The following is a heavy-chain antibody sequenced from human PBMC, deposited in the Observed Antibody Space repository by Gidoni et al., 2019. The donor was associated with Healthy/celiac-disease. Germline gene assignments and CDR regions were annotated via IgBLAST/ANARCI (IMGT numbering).Heavy chain of an antibody. D-gene: IGHD3-16*02. CDR3: AREIRSSSYTGYYYYYYMDV. J-gene: IGHJ6*03. Sequence: EVQLVESGGGLVTPGGSLRLSCAASGFTFSRYSMNWVRQAPGKGLEWVSSISSSSSYIYYADSVKGRFTISRDNAKNSLYLQMNSLRAEDTAVYYCAREIRSSSYTGYYYYYYMDVWGKGTTVTVSS. CDR2: ISSSSSYI. V-gene: IGHV3-21*01. CDR1: GFTFSRYS.